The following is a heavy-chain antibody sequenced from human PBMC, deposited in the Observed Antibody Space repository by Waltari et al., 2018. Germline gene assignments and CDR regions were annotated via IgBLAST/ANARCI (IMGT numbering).Heavy chain of an antibody. D-gene: IGHD1-26*01. J-gene: IGHJ4*02. CDR3: VKQNSGNYGLFDY. V-gene: IGHV3-23*04. CDR2: IISTGSST. CDR1: GFTFGSYA. Sequence: EVQLVESGGGLVQPGGSLTLSCEASGFTFGSYAMSWVRQPPGKGLEWVSAIISTGSSTHYLDSVKCRFTISRDNSKNTLYLQMNRLRVEDTALYYCVKQNSGNYGLFDYWGQGTLVTVSS.